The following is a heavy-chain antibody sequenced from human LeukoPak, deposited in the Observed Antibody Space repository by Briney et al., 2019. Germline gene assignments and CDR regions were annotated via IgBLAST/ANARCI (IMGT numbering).Heavy chain of an antibody. CDR1: GGSISSYY. CDR2: IYYSGST. D-gene: IGHD1-1*01. V-gene: IGHV4-59*01. J-gene: IGHJ3*02. Sequence: SETLSLTCTVSGGSISSYYWSWIRQPPGKGLEWIGYIYYSGSTNYNPSLKSRVTISVDTSKNQFSLKLSSVTAADTAVYYCAREVEGYAFDIWGQGTMATVSS. CDR3: AREVEGYAFDI.